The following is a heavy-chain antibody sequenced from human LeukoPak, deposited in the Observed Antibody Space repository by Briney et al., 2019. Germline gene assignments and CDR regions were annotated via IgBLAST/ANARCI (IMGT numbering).Heavy chain of an antibody. CDR1: GFSIRSNY. CDR3: ARGRITMIVDDAFDI. V-gene: IGHV3-53*01. CDR2: IYSGGDT. Sequence: PGGSLRLSCAASGFSIRSNYMSWVRQAPGKGLEWVSDIYSGGDTYYADSVKGRFTISRDNSKNTLYLQMNSLRAEDTAVYYCARGRITMIVDDAFDIWGQGTMVTVSS. D-gene: IGHD3-22*01. J-gene: IGHJ3*02.